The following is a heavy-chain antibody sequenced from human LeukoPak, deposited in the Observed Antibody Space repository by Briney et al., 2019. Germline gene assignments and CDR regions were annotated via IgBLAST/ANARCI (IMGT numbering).Heavy chain of an antibody. CDR2: INHSGST. J-gene: IGHJ3*02. CDR3: ARMADYDRSGHDAFEI. CDR1: GGSFSGYY. V-gene: IGHV4-34*01. D-gene: IGHD3-22*01. Sequence: SETLSLTCAVYGGSFSGYYWSWIRQPPGKGLEWIGEINHSGSTNYNPSLKSRVTISVDTSKNQFSLKLSSVTAADTAVYYCARMADYDRSGHDAFEIWGLGTLVTVSS.